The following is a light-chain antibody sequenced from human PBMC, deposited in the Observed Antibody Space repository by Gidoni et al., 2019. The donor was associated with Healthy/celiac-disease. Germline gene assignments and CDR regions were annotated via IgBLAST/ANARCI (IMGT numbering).Light chain of an antibody. CDR2: GAS. CDR3: QQYGSSPPHT. J-gene: IGKJ2*01. Sequence: IVLTQSPGPLSLSPGESANLSCRASQSVSSSYLAWYQQKPGQAPRLLIYGASSRATGIPDRSSGSGSGKDFTLTISRLEPEDFAVYYCQQYGSSPPHTFGQGTKLEIK. V-gene: IGKV3-20*01. CDR1: QSVSSSY.